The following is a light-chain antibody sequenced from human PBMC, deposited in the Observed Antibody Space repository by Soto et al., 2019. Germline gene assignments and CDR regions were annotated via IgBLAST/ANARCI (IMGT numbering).Light chain of an antibody. CDR1: QGISSY. J-gene: IGKJ1*01. CDR3: QRYASAPQT. Sequence: DVPMTQSPSSLSASVGDRVTITCRASQGISSYLAWYQLKPGKVPKVLIYAASSLQSGVPSRFSGSGSGTDFTLTISSLQPEDVATYYRQRYASAPQTFGQGTRVEIK. V-gene: IGKV1-27*01. CDR2: AAS.